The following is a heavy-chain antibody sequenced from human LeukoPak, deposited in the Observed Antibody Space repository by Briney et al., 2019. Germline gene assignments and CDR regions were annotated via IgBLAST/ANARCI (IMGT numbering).Heavy chain of an antibody. V-gene: IGHV1-46*01. D-gene: IGHD1-26*01. CDR3: ARGGFGLGVGGTKGLDWFDP. CDR1: GYTFSSHY. Sequence: ASVKVSCKASGYTFSSHYIHWVRQAPGQGLEWMARINPSGGSPSYAQKFQGRVTMTRGTATSTVYMELNSLRSEDTAIYYCARGGFGLGVGGTKGLDWFDPWGQGTLVTVSS. J-gene: IGHJ5*02. CDR2: INPSGGSP.